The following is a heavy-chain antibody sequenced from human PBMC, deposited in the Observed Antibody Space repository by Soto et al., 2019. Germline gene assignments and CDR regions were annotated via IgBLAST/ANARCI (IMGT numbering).Heavy chain of an antibody. V-gene: IGHV3-64D*06. CDR2: INTGAGT. CDR3: VTGYSSGWYEIY. CDR1: GFIFSTYT. Sequence: GGSLRLSCSASGFIFSTYTMLWVRQAPGKGLEYVSAINTGAGTSYADSVKGRFTISRDNSKSTLYLQMRSLRPEDTAVYYCVTGYSSGWYEIYWRQGTLVTVSS. D-gene: IGHD6-19*01. J-gene: IGHJ4*02.